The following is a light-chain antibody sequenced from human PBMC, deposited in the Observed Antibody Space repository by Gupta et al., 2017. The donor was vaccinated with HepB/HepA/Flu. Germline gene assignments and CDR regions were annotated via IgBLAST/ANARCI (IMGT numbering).Light chain of an antibody. CDR3: SSYTSSSPRV. CDR2: DVS. J-gene: IGLJ2*01. CDR1: SSDVGGYNY. V-gene: IGLV2-14*01. Sequence: QSALTQPASVSGSPGQSTTISCTGTSSDVGGYNYVSWYQQHPGKAPKLMSYDVSNRPSGVSNRFSGSKSGNTTSLTISVLQAEDEADYYCSSYTSSSPRVFGGGTKLTVL.